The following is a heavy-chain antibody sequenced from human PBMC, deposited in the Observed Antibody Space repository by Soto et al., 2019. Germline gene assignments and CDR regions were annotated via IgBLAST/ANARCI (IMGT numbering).Heavy chain of an antibody. CDR1: GGSFSGYY. CDR2: INHSGST. V-gene: IGHV4-34*01. Sequence: SETLSLTCAVYGGSFSGYYWSWIRQPPGKGLEWIGEINHSGSTNYNPSLKSRVTISVDTSKNQFSLKLSSVTAADTAVYYCARGAMITFGGVIVIGSKALDYWGQGTLVTVSS. CDR3: ARGAMITFGGVIVIGSKALDY. J-gene: IGHJ4*02. D-gene: IGHD3-16*02.